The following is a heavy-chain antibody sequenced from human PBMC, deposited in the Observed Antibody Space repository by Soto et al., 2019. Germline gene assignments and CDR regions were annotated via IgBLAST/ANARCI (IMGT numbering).Heavy chain of an antibody. D-gene: IGHD6-13*01. CDR1: GYSFTSYW. J-gene: IGHJ6*02. V-gene: IGHV5-10-1*01. CDR2: IDPSDSYT. Sequence: PGESLKISCKGSGYSFTSYWISWVRQMPGKGLEWMGRIDPSDSYTNYSPSFQGHVTISADKSISTAYLQWSSLKASDTAMYYFARHGVAAARPIYYYGMDVWGQGTTVTVSS. CDR3: ARHGVAAARPIYYYGMDV.